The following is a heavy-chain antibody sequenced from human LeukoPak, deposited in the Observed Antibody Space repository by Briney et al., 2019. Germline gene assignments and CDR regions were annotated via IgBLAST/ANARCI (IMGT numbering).Heavy chain of an antibody. Sequence: SETLSLTCTVSGYSISSAYYWGWIRQPPGKGLEWIGEINHSGSTYYNPSLKSRVTISVDTSKNQFSLKLSSVTAADTAVYYCARLRRVGATPFDYWGQGTLVTVSS. D-gene: IGHD1-26*01. CDR2: INHSGST. J-gene: IGHJ4*02. V-gene: IGHV4-38-2*02. CDR3: ARLRRVGATPFDY. CDR1: GYSISSAYY.